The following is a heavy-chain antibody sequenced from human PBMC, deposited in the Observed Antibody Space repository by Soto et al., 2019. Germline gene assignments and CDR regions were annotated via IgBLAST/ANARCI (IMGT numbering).Heavy chain of an antibody. CDR3: AILLRSTYGMDV. CDR2: IYHSGST. V-gene: IGHV4-4*02. Sequence: SETLSLTCAVSGGSISSSNWWTWVRQPPGKGLEWIGEIYHSGSTNYNPSPKSRVTISVDKSKNQFSLKVTSVTAADAAVYYCAILLRSTYGMDVRGQGTTVTVSS. D-gene: IGHD3-3*01. CDR1: GGSISSSNW. J-gene: IGHJ6*02.